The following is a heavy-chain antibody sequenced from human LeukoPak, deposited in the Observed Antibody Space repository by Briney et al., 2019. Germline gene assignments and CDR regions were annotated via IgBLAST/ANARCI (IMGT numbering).Heavy chain of an antibody. Sequence: ASVKVSCKASGYTLTSYGINWVRQATGQGLEWMGWMNPNSGNTGYAQKFQGRVTMTRNTSISTAYMELSSLRSEDTAVYYCARARPPPLLVALDIWGQFTMVTVAS. CDR1: GYTLTSYG. V-gene: IGHV1-8*02. J-gene: IGHJ3*02. CDR2: MNPNSGNT. CDR3: ARARPPPLLVALDI. D-gene: IGHD2-15*01.